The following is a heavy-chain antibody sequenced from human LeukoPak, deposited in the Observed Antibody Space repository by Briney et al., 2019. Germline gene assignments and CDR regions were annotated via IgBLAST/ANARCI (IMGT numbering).Heavy chain of an antibody. CDR2: IYTGGTT. CDR3: ARGSFSSGSYWDYFDS. CDR1: GLTVSSNY. V-gene: IGHV3-53*04. Sequence: GESLRLSCAASGLTVSSNYMSWVRQAPGKGLEWVSVIYTGGTTNYADSVKGRFTISRHNSKNTLYLQMNSLGPEDTAVYYCARGSFSSGSYWDYFDSWGQGSLVTVSS. D-gene: IGHD3-22*01. J-gene: IGHJ4*02.